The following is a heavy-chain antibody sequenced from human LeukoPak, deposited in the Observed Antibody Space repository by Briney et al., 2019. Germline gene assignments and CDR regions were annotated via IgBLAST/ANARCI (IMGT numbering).Heavy chain of an antibody. V-gene: IGHV1-8*01. CDR1: GYTFTSYD. CDR2: MNPNSGNT. Sequence: ASVKVSCKASGYTFTSYDINWVRQATGQRLEWMGWMNPNSGNTGYAQKFQGRVTMTRNTSISTAYMELSSLRSEDTAVYYCARGTCTNGVCYIFDYWGQGTLVTVSS. CDR3: ARGTCTNGVCYIFDY. J-gene: IGHJ4*02. D-gene: IGHD2-8*01.